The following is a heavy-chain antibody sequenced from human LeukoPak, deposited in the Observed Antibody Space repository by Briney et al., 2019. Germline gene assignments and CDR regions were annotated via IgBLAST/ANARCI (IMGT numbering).Heavy chain of an antibody. V-gene: IGHV3-9*03. CDR2: IVWNSGRM. Sequence: GGSLRLSCAASGFTFDDYAMHWVRQAPGKGLEWVSSIVWNSGRMDYADSVKGRFIISRDNAKNSLYLQMNSLRTEDMALYYCAKDVSYSLTGTYDYWGQGTLVTVSS. J-gene: IGHJ4*02. CDR3: AKDVSYSLTGTYDY. CDR1: GFTFDDYA. D-gene: IGHD3-10*01.